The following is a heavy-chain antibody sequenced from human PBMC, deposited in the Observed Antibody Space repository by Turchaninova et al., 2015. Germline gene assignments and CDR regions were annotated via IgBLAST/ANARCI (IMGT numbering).Heavy chain of an antibody. CDR2: INPKGVGT. CDR1: GYTFTGYY. D-gene: IGHD6-13*01. V-gene: IGHV1-2*06. Sequence: QVQLVQSGAEVKKPGASVKVSCQASGYTFTGYYMHWVRPAPGQGLAWMGRINPKGVGTNYAPKFQGRVTMTRDTSISTAYMELSRLRSDDTAVYYCARELWVAAAGTPYNWFDPWGQGTLVTVSS. J-gene: IGHJ5*02. CDR3: ARELWVAAAGTPYNWFDP.